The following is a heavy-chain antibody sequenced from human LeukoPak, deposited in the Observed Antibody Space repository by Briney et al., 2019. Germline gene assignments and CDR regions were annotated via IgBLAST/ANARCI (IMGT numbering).Heavy chain of an antibody. CDR3: ASPYSSGWYSFDY. CDR1: GFTVSSNY. J-gene: IGHJ4*02. Sequence: PGGSLRLSCAASGFTVSSNYMSWVRQAPGKGLECVSVIYSGGRTYYADSVKGRFTISRDNSKNTLYLQMNSLRAEDTAVYYCASPYSSGWYSFDYWGQGTLVTVSS. CDR2: IYSGGRT. V-gene: IGHV3-66*01. D-gene: IGHD6-19*01.